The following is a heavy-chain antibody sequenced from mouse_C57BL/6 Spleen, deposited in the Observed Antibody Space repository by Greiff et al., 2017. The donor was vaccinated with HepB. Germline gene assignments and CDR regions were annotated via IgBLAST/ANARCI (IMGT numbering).Heavy chain of an antibody. V-gene: IGHV1-53*01. CDR3: ARERNYYGSRGYAMDY. J-gene: IGHJ4*01. CDR1: GYTFTSYW. Sequence: VQLQQPGTELVKPGASVKLSCKASGYTFTSYWMHWVKQRPGQGLEWIGNINPSNGGTNYNEKFKSKATLTVDKSSSTAYMQLSSLTSEDSAVYYCARERNYYGSRGYAMDYWGQGTSVTVSS. CDR2: INPSNGGT. D-gene: IGHD1-1*01.